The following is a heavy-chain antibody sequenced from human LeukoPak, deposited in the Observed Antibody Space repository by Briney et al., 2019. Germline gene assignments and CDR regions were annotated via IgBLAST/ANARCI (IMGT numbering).Heavy chain of an antibody. Sequence: ASVKVSCKASGYTFSNYYLHWVRQAPGQGLEWVGVINPSGGGTSHAQKFHGRLTMTRDMSTSTVYMELSSLEYEDTAVYYCARAQNGAGPKRHNIDAFHIWGHGTMVTVSS. CDR2: INPSGGGT. J-gene: IGHJ3*02. CDR1: GYTFSNYY. D-gene: IGHD1-1*01. V-gene: IGHV1-46*01. CDR3: ARAQNGAGPKRHNIDAFHI.